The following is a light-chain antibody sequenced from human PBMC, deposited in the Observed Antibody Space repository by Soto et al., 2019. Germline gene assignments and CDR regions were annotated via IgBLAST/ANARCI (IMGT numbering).Light chain of an antibody. CDR1: SSDVGVYNY. J-gene: IGLJ1*01. V-gene: IGLV2-11*01. CDR2: DVS. CDR3: CSYAGSYTFV. Sequence: HSDLTQPRSVSGSPGQSVTVSCTGTSSDVGVYNYVSWYKQHPGKAPKLMIYDVSKRPSGVPDRFSGSKSGDTASLTISGLQAEDEADYYCCSYAGSYTFVFGTGTKVTVL.